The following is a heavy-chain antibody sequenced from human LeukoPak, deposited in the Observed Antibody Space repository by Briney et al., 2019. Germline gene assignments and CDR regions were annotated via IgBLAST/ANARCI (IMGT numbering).Heavy chain of an antibody. Sequence: PGRSLTLSCAASGFTFSSYGMHWVRQAPGKGLEWVAVIWYDGNKNYYADSVKGRFTISRDNSKNTLYLQMNSLRAEDTAVYYCARVAQYSSAWYSFDYWGQGTLVTVSS. V-gene: IGHV3-33*01. CDR3: ARVAQYSSAWYSFDY. D-gene: IGHD6-19*01. J-gene: IGHJ4*02. CDR1: GFTFSSYG. CDR2: IWYDGNKN.